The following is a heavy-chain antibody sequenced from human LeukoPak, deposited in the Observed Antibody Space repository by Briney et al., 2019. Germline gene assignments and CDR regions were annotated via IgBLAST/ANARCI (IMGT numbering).Heavy chain of an antibody. J-gene: IGHJ4*02. V-gene: IGHV1-46*03. Sequence: ASVKVSCKASGYTFTSYYMHWVRQAPGQGLEWMGIINPSGGSTSYAQKFQGRVTMTRDTSTNTVYMELSSLRSEDTAVYYCATSVFMVFDYWGQGTLVTVSS. CDR1: GYTFTSYY. CDR2: INPSGGST. CDR3: ATSVFMVFDY. D-gene: IGHD4/OR15-4a*01.